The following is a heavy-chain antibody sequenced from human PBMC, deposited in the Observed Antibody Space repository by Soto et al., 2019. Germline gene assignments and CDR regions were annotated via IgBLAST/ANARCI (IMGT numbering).Heavy chain of an antibody. D-gene: IGHD6-6*01. CDR3: ARDGSSSSLVVRWFDP. CDR2: IWYDGSNK. J-gene: IGHJ5*02. V-gene: IGHV3-33*01. CDR1: GFTFSSYG. Sequence: QVQLVESGGGVVQPGRSLRLSCAASGFTFSSYGMHWVRQAPGKGLEWVAVIWYDGSNKYYADSVKGRFTISRDNSKNTLYLQMNSLRAEDTAVYYCARDGSSSSLVVRWFDPWGQGTLVTVSS.